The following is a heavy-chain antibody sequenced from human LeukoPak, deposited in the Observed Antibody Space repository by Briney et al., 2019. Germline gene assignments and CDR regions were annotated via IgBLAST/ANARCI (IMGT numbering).Heavy chain of an antibody. Sequence: ASVKVSCKASGYTFTGYRIHWVRQAPGQGLEWMGRINPNSGDTNYAQKFQGRVTMTRDTSISTAYMELSRLRSDDTAVYYCARDYCSSTSCLFDYWSQGTLVTVSS. CDR1: GYTFTGYR. CDR2: INPNSGDT. CDR3: ARDYCSSTSCLFDY. V-gene: IGHV1-2*06. J-gene: IGHJ4*02. D-gene: IGHD2-2*01.